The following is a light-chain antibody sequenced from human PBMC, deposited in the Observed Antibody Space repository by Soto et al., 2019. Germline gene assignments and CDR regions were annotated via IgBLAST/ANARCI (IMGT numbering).Light chain of an antibody. CDR3: GTWDSSRSAVV. Sequence: QSVLTQPPSVSAAPGQKVTISCSGSSSNVGDNYVSCYQHLPGTAPKHLIYDNNNRPPAIPDQFSGSKSGTSATLGITGLQTGAEADYYCGTWDSSRSAVVFGGGTKLTVL. CDR2: DNN. CDR1: SSNVGDNY. J-gene: IGLJ2*01. V-gene: IGLV1-51*01.